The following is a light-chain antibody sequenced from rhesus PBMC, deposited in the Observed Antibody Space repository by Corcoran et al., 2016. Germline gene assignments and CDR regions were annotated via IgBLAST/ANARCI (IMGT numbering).Light chain of an antibody. Sequence: DIQMTQSPSSLSASVGDRVTVTCRASQGINKELSWYQQKPGKPPTLRIYAASRLLTGVSSRFSGSGSGTDFTLTISSLQPEDVATYYCLQDYTTPWTFGQGTKVEIK. CDR1: QGINKE. CDR2: AAS. V-gene: IGKV1-94*01. J-gene: IGKJ1*01. CDR3: LQDYTTPWT.